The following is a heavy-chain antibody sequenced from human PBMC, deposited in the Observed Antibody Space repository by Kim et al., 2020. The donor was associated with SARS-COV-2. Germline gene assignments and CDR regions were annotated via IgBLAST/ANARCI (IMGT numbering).Heavy chain of an antibody. D-gene: IGHD6-19*01. CDR2: ISSSGSTI. V-gene: IGHV3-48*03. J-gene: IGHJ3*02. CDR1: GFTFSSYE. Sequence: GGSLRLSCAASGFTFSSYEMNWVRQAPGKGLEWVSYISSSGSTIYYADSVKGRFTIPRDNAKNSLYLQMNSLRAEDTAVYYCARETRGIAVAGTHDAFDIWGQGTMVTVSS. CDR3: ARETRGIAVAGTHDAFDI.